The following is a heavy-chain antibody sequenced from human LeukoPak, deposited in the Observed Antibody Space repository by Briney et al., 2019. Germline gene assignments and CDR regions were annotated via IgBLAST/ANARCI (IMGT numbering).Heavy chain of an antibody. CDR3: ARGPRYCSGGSCSRNYYYYMDV. CDR2: ISSSSSTI. CDR1: GFTFSSYS. J-gene: IGHJ6*03. Sequence: GGSLRLSCAASGFTFSSYSMNWVRQAPGKGLEWVSYISSSSSTIYYADSVKGRFTISRDNAKNSLYLQMNSLRAEDTAVYYCARGPRYCSGGSCSRNYYYYMDVWGKGTTVTVSS. V-gene: IGHV3-48*01. D-gene: IGHD2-15*01.